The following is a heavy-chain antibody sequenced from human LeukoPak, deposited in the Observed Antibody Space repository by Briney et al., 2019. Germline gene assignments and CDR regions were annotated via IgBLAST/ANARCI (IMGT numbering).Heavy chain of an antibody. Sequence: GGSLRLSCTASGFIFSSFWMAWVRQAPGKGLEWVSAISGSGGSTYYADSVKGRFTISRDNSKKTVSLEMSSLTAADTGVYYCAKDGAQYSSGPECDPRGQGALVTVSP. D-gene: IGHD6-19*01. CDR1: GFIFSSFW. V-gene: IGHV3-23*01. J-gene: IGHJ5*02. CDR2: ISGSGGST. CDR3: AKDGAQYSSGPECDP.